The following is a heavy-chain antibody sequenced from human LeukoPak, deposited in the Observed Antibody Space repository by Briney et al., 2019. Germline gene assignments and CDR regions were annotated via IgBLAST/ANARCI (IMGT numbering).Heavy chain of an antibody. CDR1: GGSFSSSSYY. Sequence: PSETLSLTCTVSGGSFSSSSYYWGWIRQPPGKGLEWIGNIYDSGSTYYNPSLRSRVTISVDTSKNQFSLKLSSVTAADTAVYYCARDLGVMVRAFDIWGQGTMVTVSS. D-gene: IGHD5-18*01. J-gene: IGHJ3*02. V-gene: IGHV4-39*07. CDR3: ARDLGVMVRAFDI. CDR2: IYDSGST.